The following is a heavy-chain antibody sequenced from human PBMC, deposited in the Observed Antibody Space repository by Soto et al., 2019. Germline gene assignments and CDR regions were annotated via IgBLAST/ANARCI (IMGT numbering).Heavy chain of an antibody. CDR2: ISSSSSYI. CDR1: GFTFSSYS. D-gene: IGHD1-7*01. CDR3: ARDSQNYPLWDY. Sequence: GGSLRLSCAASGFTFSSYSMNWVRQAPGKGLEWVSSISSSSSYIYYADSVKGRFTISRDNAKNSLYLQMNSLRAEDTAVYYCARDSQNYPLWDYWGQGTLVTVSS. J-gene: IGHJ4*02. V-gene: IGHV3-21*01.